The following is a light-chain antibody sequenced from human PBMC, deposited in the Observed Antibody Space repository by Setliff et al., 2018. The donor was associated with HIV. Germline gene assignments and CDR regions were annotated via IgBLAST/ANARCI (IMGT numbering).Light chain of an antibody. CDR3: SSYTSSITLYV. CDR2: DVN. J-gene: IGLJ1*01. V-gene: IGLV2-11*01. Sequence: QSALTQPRSVSGSPGQSVTISCSGTSSDVGGYNLVSWYQQHPGKAPKLMIYDVNKRPSGVPDRFSGSKSANTASLTISGLQAEDEADYYCSSYTSSITLYVFGTGTKVTVL. CDR1: SSDVGGYNL.